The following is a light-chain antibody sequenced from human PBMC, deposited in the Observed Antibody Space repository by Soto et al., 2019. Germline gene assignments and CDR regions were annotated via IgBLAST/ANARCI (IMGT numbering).Light chain of an antibody. CDR1: QNIRSL. J-gene: IGKJ5*01. V-gene: IGKV1-5*01. Sequence: DIQMTQSPSTLSASVVDRVTITCRASQNIRSLLAWYQQTPGKAPKVLIYDASSLGSGVPSRFSGSGSGTEFTLTISSLQPDDFATYFCQQYQTYATFGQRTRLEVK. CDR3: QQYQTYAT. CDR2: DAS.